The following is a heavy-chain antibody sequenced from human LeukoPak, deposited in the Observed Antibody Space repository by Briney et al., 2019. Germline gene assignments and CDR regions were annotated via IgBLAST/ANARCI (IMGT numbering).Heavy chain of an antibody. D-gene: IGHD4-17*01. V-gene: IGHV3-30-3*01. J-gene: IGHJ4*02. Sequence: PGGSLRLSCAASGFTFSSYAMHWVRQAPGKGLEWVAVISYDGSNKYYADSVKGRFTISRDNSKNTLYLQMNSLRAEDTAVYYCARDRWSLGDGDYSTDYIFDYWGQGTLVTVSS. CDR3: ARDRWSLGDGDYSTDYIFDY. CDR1: GFTFSSYA. CDR2: ISYDGSNK.